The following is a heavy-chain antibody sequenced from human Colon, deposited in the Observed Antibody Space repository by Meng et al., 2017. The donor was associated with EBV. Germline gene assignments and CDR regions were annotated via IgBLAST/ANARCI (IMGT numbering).Heavy chain of an antibody. J-gene: IGHJ5*02. D-gene: IGHD3-10*01. V-gene: IGHV4-34*01. Sequence: VQLNQWGAGLLEPSVTPSRSCAVYGGSFRNYYWTWLRHPPGKGLEWIGEIDHRGNTKYNPSLKSRVTISLDTSKKQFSLKVSSVTAADSAVYYCARRGPSGNFSPWSQGALVTVSS. CDR1: GGSFRNYY. CDR2: IDHRGNT. CDR3: ARRGPSGNFSP.